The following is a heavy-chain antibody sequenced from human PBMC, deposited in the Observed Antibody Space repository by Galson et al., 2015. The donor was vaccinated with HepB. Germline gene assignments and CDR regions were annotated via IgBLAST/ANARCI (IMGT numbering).Heavy chain of an antibody. Sequence: SLRLSCAASGFTFSSYAMSWVRQAPGKGLEWVSAISGSGGSTYYADSVKGRFTISRDNSKNTLYLQMNSLRAEDTAVYYCAKSSLPYYYDSSGYLSALDIWGQGTMVTASS. J-gene: IGHJ3*02. CDR3: AKSSLPYYYDSSGYLSALDI. CDR1: GFTFSSYA. D-gene: IGHD3-22*01. CDR2: ISGSGGST. V-gene: IGHV3-23*01.